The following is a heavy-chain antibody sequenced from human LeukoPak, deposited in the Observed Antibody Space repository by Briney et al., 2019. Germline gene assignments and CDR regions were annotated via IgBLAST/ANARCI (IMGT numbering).Heavy chain of an antibody. Sequence: GGSLRLSCAASGFTFTSYAMNWVRQAPGKGLEWVSSISGSGGSTYYADSVKGRFTISRDNSKNTLYLQMNSLRAEDTAVYYCASTKRSDRPTFDYWGQGTLVTVSS. CDR1: GFTFTSYA. CDR3: ASTKRSDRPTFDY. D-gene: IGHD1-1*01. J-gene: IGHJ4*02. V-gene: IGHV3-23*01. CDR2: ISGSGGST.